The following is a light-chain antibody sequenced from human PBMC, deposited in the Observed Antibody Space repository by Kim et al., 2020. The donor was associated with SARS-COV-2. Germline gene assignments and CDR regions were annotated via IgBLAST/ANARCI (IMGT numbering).Light chain of an antibody. CDR3: QAWDSSTGV. J-gene: IGLJ3*02. Sequence: SYELTQPPSVSVSPGQTASITCSENELGGKHAGWYQQKPGQSPVVVIYQDTKRPSGIPERFSGSNSGNTATLTISGTQAMDEADYYCQAWDSSTGVFGGGTQLTVL. V-gene: IGLV3-1*01. CDR1: ELGGKH. CDR2: QDT.